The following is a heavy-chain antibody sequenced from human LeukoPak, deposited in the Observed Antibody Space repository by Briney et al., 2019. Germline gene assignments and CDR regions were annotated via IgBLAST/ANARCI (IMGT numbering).Heavy chain of an antibody. CDR2: INHSGST. V-gene: IGHV4-34*01. CDR3: ARLKTAAAAFDY. D-gene: IGHD6-13*01. J-gene: IGHJ4*02. Sequence: PSETLSLTCAVYGGSFSGYYWSWIRQPPGKGLEWIGEINHSGSTNYNPSLKSRVTISVDTSKNQFSLKLSSVTAADTAVYYCARLKTAAAAFDYWGQGTLVTVSS. CDR1: GGSFSGYY.